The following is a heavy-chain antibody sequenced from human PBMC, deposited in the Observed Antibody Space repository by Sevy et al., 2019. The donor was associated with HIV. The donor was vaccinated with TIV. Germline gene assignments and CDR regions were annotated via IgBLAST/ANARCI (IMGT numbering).Heavy chain of an antibody. CDR1: GGSIGRNY. Sequence: SETLSLTCTVSGGSIGRNYWSWILQSPGRGLEWIGYIYYDGSTDYNSSLKSRVTISLDTSKNQFSLSLNSVTAADTAVYYCARDAGNYHDSSNYYYVYAFDIWGQGTLVTVSS. CDR2: IYYDGST. D-gene: IGHD3-22*01. CDR3: ARDAGNYHDSSNYYYVYAFDI. J-gene: IGHJ3*02. V-gene: IGHV4-59*01.